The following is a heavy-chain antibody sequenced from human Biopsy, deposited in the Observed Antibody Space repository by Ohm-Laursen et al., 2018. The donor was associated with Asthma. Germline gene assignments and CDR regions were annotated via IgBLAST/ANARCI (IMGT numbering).Heavy chain of an antibody. CDR2: INPNSGGT. V-gene: IGHV1-2*06. CDR1: GYTFTGYY. J-gene: IGHJ5*02. D-gene: IGHD1-7*01. CDR3: AREGITGTTAWFDP. Sequence: GASVKVSCKASGYTFTGYYMHWVRQAPGRGLEWMGRINPNSGGTNYAQKFQGRVTMTRDTSISTAYMELSRLRSDDTAVYYCAREGITGTTAWFDPWGQGTLVTVSS.